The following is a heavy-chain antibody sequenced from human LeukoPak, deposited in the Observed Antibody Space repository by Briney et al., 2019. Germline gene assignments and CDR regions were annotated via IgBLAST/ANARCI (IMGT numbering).Heavy chain of an antibody. CDR1: GYIFTNYW. J-gene: IGHJ4*02. CDR3: ARHRYSGSDTQGFDY. CDR2: VYPTNSET. V-gene: IGHV5-51*01. D-gene: IGHD5-12*01. Sequence: GESPKISCKGSGYIFTNYWIAWVRQMPGKGLEWMGIVYPTNSETRYSPSFQGQVTISADKSIGTAYLQWSSLKSSDTAIYYCARHRYSGSDTQGFDYWGQGTLVTVSS.